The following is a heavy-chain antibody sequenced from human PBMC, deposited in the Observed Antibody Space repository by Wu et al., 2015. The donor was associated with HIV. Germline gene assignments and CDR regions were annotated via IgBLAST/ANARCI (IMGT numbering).Heavy chain of an antibody. CDR3: AGRYCSSTSCPPHAIDI. CDR1: GGTFSSYA. J-gene: IGHJ3*02. CDR2: IIPIFGTA. Sequence: QVQLVQSGAEVKKPGSSVKVSCKASGGTFSSYAISWVRQAPGQGLEWMGRIIPIFGTANYAQKFQGRVTITADESTSTAYMELSSLRSEDTAVYYCAGRYCSSTSCPPHAIDIWGQGTMVTVSS. V-gene: IGHV1-69*13. D-gene: IGHD2-2*01.